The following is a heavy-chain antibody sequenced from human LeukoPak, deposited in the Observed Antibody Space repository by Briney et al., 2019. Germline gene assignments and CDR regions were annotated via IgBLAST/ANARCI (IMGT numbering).Heavy chain of an antibody. CDR1: GFTFGDYA. J-gene: IGHJ3*01. V-gene: IGHV3-23*01. Sequence: GGSLRLSCTASGFTFGDYAMSWFRQAPGKGLEWVAAISGSAQSSYHADSVRGRFTISRDNSKNTLYLQMNSLRVDDTAVYHCAKGLSASGRFNAFDVWGQGTMVTVSS. D-gene: IGHD3-3*01. CDR3: AKGLSASGRFNAFDV. CDR2: ISGSAQSS.